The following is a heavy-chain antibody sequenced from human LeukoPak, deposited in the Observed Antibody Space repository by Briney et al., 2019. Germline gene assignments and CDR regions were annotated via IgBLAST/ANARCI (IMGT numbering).Heavy chain of an antibody. CDR1: GFTFSSYS. J-gene: IGHJ4*02. D-gene: IGHD2-15*01. Sequence: TGGSLRLSCAASGFTFSSYSMNWVRQAPGKGLEWVAAISNDGSYKYYPDSVRGRLSISRDNSKSTLYLQMTSLRAEDAAVYYCARAGYCSGGSCYFDYWGRGTLVTVSS. CDR2: ISNDGSYK. V-gene: IGHV3-30*03. CDR3: ARAGYCSGGSCYFDY.